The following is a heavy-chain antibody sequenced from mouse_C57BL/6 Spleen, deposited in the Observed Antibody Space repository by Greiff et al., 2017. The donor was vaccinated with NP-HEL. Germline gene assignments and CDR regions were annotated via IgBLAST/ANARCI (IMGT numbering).Heavy chain of an antibody. CDR2: IYPGSGST. Sequence: QVQLQQPGAELVKPGASVKMSCKASGYTFTSYWITWVKQRPGQGLEWIGDIYPGSGSTNYNEKFKSKATLTVDTSSSTAYMQLSSLTSEDSAVYYCAREKRQLRLPSMDYWGQGTSVTVSS. V-gene: IGHV1-55*01. D-gene: IGHD3-2*02. CDR3: AREKRQLRLPSMDY. J-gene: IGHJ4*01. CDR1: GYTFTSYW.